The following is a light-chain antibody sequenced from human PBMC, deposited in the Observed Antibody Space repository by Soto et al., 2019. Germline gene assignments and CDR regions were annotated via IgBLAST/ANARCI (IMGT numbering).Light chain of an antibody. CDR2: DAS. CDR3: QQRSNWPPKIT. Sequence: EIVLAQSPATLSLSPGERATLSCRASQSVSIYLAWYQQKPGQAPRLLIYDASNRATGIPARFSGSGPGTDFTLTISSLEPEDFAVYYCQQRSNWPPKITFGQGTRLEIK. CDR1: QSVSIY. J-gene: IGKJ5*01. V-gene: IGKV3-11*01.